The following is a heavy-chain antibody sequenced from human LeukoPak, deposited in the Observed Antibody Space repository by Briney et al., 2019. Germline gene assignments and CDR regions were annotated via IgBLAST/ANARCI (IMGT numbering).Heavy chain of an antibody. CDR3: AKDTCGADCYSHYDH. CDR1: GFTFSSYT. D-gene: IGHD2-21*02. CDR2: IRGSGTST. Sequence: GASLRLSCAASGFTFSSYTLSWVRQAPGKGLEWISAIRGSGTSTYYAASVKGRFTISRDNSRTTLYLQMNSLRAEDTAVYYCAKDTCGADCYSHYDHWGQGTLVTVSS. J-gene: IGHJ4*02. V-gene: IGHV3-23*01.